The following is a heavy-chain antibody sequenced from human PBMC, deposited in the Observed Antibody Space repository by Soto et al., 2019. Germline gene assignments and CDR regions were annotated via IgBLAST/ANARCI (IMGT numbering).Heavy chain of an antibody. Sequence: EVQLLESGGGLVQPGGSMSLSCVGSGFTFINYAMNWVRQTPGKGLEWVSTISGGGDRTFDADTVKGRFTISRDNSKNTVNLQTNSLRADDTAVYYCARKVLGSTSRPDWWYFDLWGRGTLVTVSS. V-gene: IGHV3-23*01. CDR3: ARKVLGSTSRPDWWYFDL. J-gene: IGHJ2*01. D-gene: IGHD2-2*01. CDR1: GFTFINYA. CDR2: ISGGGDRT.